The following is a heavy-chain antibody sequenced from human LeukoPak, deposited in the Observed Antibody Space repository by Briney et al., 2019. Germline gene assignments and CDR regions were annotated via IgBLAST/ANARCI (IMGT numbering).Heavy chain of an antibody. J-gene: IGHJ4*02. CDR3: ARAAYNSSPDY. D-gene: IGHD6-13*01. Sequence: GGSLRLSCAASGFTFSSYAMSWVRQAPGKGLEWVSAISGSGGSTYYADSVKGRFTISRDNAKNSLYLQMNSLRAEDTAVYFCARAAYNSSPDYWGQGTLVTVSS. CDR2: ISGSGGST. CDR1: GFTFSSYA. V-gene: IGHV3-23*01.